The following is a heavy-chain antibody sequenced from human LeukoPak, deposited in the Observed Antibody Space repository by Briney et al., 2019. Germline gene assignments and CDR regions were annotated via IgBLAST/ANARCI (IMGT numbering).Heavy chain of an antibody. V-gene: IGHV3-74*01. J-gene: IGHJ4*02. Sequence: GGSLRFSCAASGFTFSSNWRHWVGQAQGKGRVWVSRISGDGRSTNYADSVKGRFTISRDNAKNTLYLQMNSLRAEDTAVYYCARAPWELDDWGQGTLVTVSS. D-gene: IGHD1-26*01. CDR1: GFTFSSNW. CDR2: ISGDGRST. CDR3: ARAPWELDD.